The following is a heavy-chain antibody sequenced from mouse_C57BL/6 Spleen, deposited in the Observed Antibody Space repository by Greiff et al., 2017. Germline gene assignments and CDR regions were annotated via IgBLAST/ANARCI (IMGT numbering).Heavy chain of an antibody. V-gene: IGHV1-52*01. CDR2: IDPSDSET. J-gene: IGHJ2*01. D-gene: IGHD2-4*01. CDR1: GYTFTSYW. Sequence: VQLQQSGAELVRPGSSVKLSCKASGYTFTSYWMHWVKQRPIQGLEWIGNIDPSDSETHYNQKFKDKATLTVDKSSSTAYMQLSSLTSEDSAVYYCARGGYDYDGYYFDYWGQGTTLTVSS. CDR3: ARGGYDYDGYYFDY.